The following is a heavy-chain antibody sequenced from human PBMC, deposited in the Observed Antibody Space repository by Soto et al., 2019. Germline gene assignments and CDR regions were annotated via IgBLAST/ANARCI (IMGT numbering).Heavy chain of an antibody. V-gene: IGHV3-23*01. D-gene: IGHD3-10*01. J-gene: IGHJ4*02. CDR2: ISGSGGST. Sequence: GGSLRLSCAASGFTFSSYAMSWVRQAPGKGLEWVSAISGSGGSTYYADSVKGRFTISRDNSKNTLYLQMNSLRAEDTAVYYCAKDQATYGSGSYYTFDYWGQGTLVTVSS. CDR3: AKDQATYGSGSYYTFDY. CDR1: GFTFSSYA.